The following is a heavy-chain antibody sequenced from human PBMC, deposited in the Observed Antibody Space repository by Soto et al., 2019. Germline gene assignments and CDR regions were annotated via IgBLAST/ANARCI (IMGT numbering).Heavy chain of an antibody. CDR1: GGSFSGYY. V-gene: IGHV4-34*01. Sequence: QVQLQQWGAGLLKPSETLSLTCAVYGGSFSGYYWSWIRQPPGKGLEWIGEINHSGSTNYNPALKRPVTISVDPSKNQFSRKLSSVTAADTAVDYCARGRRFDPWGQGTLVTVSS. J-gene: IGHJ5*02. CDR3: ARGRRFDP. CDR2: INHSGST.